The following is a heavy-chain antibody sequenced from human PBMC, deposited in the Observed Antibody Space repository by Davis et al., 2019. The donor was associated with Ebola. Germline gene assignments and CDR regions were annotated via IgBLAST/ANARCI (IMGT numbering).Heavy chain of an antibody. CDR3: AKGGGYYDPFDY. CDR2: ISGSGGST. Sequence: GESLKISCAASGFTFSSYAMSWVRQAPGKGLEWVSAISGSGGSTYYADSVKGRFTISRDNSKNTLYLQMNSLRAEDTAVYYCAKGGGYYDPFDYWGQGTLVTVSS. CDR1: GFTFSSYA. V-gene: IGHV3-23*01. J-gene: IGHJ4*02. D-gene: IGHD3-22*01.